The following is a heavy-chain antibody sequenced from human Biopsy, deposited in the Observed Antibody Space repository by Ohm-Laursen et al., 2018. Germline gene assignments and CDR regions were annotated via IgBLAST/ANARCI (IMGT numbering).Heavy chain of an antibody. J-gene: IGHJ5*02. CDR2: ITGSGGST. CDR1: GFTFSTYA. V-gene: IGHV3-23*01. Sequence: GSLRLSCAASGFTFSTYAMTWVRQAPGEGLEWVSSITGSGGSTYYPDSVKGRFTISRDNSKYSLHLQMNSLRAEDTAVYYCAKGYGPDNWFDPWGQGTLVTVSS. CDR3: AKGYGPDNWFDP. D-gene: IGHD3-16*01.